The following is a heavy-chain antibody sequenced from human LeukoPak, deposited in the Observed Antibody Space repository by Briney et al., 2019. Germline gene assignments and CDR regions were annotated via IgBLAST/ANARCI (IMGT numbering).Heavy chain of an antibody. D-gene: IGHD3-22*01. J-gene: IGHJ4*02. Sequence: SETLSLTCTVSGGSISSYYWSWIRQPPGKGLEWIGYIYYSGSTNYNPSLKSRVTISVDTSKNQFSLKLSSVTAADTAVYYCARSLARDSSGFYYWGQGTLVTVSS. CDR3: ARSLARDSSGFYY. V-gene: IGHV4-59*01. CDR1: GGSISSYY. CDR2: IYYSGST.